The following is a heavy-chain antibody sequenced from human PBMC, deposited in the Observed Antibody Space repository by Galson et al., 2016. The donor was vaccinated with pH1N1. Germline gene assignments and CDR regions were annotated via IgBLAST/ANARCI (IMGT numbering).Heavy chain of an antibody. V-gene: IGHV3-23*01. CDR2: ITGSGGSS. J-gene: IGHJ4*02. Sequence: SLRLSCAASGFTFSSYDMSWVRQAPGKGLEWVSAITGSGGSSYYAASVKGRFTISRDKSKNTLYLQLNSLRAEDTAVYYCAKAPHGLADFDYWGQGTLVTVSS. CDR1: GFTFSSYD. CDR3: AKAPHGLADFDY.